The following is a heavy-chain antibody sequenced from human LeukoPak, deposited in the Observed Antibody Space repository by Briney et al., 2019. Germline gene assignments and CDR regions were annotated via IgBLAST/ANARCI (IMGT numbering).Heavy chain of an antibody. D-gene: IGHD4-17*01. CDR1: GYSIRGDDY. CDR2: IYHSGST. CDR3: ARNRSVTTTPGFDH. V-gene: IGHV4-38-2*01. J-gene: IGHJ4*02. Sequence: SETLSLTCAVSGYSIRGDDYWGWIRQSAGKGLEWIGSIYHSGSTHYNPSLKSRVTISVDTSKNQFSLMLNSVTAADTAAYYCARNRSVTTTPGFDHWGQGTLVTVSS.